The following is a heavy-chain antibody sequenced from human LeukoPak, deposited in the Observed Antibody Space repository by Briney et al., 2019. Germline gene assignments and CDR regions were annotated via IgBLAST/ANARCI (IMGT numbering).Heavy chain of an antibody. J-gene: IGHJ2*01. D-gene: IGHD3-3*01. Sequence: GGSLRLSCAASGFTFSSYGMHWVRQAPGKGLEGVAVIWCEGSNKYYADSVKGRFTISRDSSKNTLYLQMNSLRAEDTALYYCAKDRISGDPKFFDLWGRGTLVTVSS. CDR1: GFTFSSYG. V-gene: IGHV3-33*06. CDR2: IWCEGSNK. CDR3: AKDRISGDPKFFDL.